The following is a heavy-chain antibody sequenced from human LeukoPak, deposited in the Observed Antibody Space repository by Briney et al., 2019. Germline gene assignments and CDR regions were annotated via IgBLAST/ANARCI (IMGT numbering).Heavy chain of an antibody. J-gene: IGHJ4*02. Sequence: GGFLRLSCAASGFTFSSYGMHWVRQAPGKGLEWVAFIRYDGSNKYYADSVKGRFTISRDNSKNTLYLQMNSLRAEDTAVYYCAKDSLVIVVVPAAMDYWGQGTLVTVSS. D-gene: IGHD2-2*01. CDR1: GFTFSSYG. CDR3: AKDSLVIVVVPAAMDY. V-gene: IGHV3-30*02. CDR2: IRYDGSNK.